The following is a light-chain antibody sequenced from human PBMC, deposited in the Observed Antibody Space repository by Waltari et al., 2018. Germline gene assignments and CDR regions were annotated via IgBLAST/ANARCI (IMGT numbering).Light chain of an antibody. V-gene: IGLV2-14*01. J-gene: IGLJ3*02. CDR2: DVS. CDR3: NSYTSSSTWV. Sequence: QSALTQPASVSGSPGQSITISCTGTSSDVGGYKYVPWYQQHPGKAPKLMIFDVSKRPSGVSNRFSGSKSGSTASLTISGLQAEDEADFYCNSYTSSSTWVFGGGTKLTVL. CDR1: SSDVGGYKY.